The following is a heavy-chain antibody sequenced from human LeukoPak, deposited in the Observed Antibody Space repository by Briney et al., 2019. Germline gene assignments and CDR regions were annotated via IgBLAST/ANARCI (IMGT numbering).Heavy chain of an antibody. J-gene: IGHJ4*02. CDR1: GGSISSYY. CDR3: ARAANSGYYPFDS. CDR2: IHYTGST. D-gene: IGHD3-22*01. Sequence: KPSETLSLTYTVSGGSISSYYWSWIRQPPGKGLEWIAYIHYTGSTNYDPSLKNRVTISVDTSKDQFSLKLSSVTAADTAVYYCARAANSGYYPFDSWGQGTLVTVSS. V-gene: IGHV4-59*08.